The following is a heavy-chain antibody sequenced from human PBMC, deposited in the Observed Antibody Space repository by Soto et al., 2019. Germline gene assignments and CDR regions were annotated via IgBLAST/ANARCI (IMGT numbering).Heavy chain of an antibody. Sequence: PGGSLRLSCAASGFTFSDHYMSWIRQAPGKGLEWVSYISSSGDIIYYADSVKGRFTISRDNAKNSLYLQMNSLRAEDTAVYYCARDLGYYDSSGYFHYWGQGTLVTVSS. CDR3: ARDLGYYDSSGYFHY. V-gene: IGHV3-11*01. CDR1: GFTFSDHY. J-gene: IGHJ4*02. D-gene: IGHD3-22*01. CDR2: ISSSGDII.